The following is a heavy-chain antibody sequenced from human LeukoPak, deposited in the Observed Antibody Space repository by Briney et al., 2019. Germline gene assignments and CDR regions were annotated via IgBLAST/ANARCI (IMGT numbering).Heavy chain of an antibody. CDR1: GFTFTNYY. V-gene: IGHV1-46*01. CDR2: INPSGSNT. Sequence: ASVKVSCKASGFTFTNYYMHWVRQAPGQGLEWRGLINPSGSNTNYAQKFRCRVSITRDTSATTVYMDLSSLRSEETAVYYCAREESGGYFDYGSQGTLVTVSS. J-gene: IGHJ4*02. CDR3: AREESGGYFDY. D-gene: IGHD2-8*02.